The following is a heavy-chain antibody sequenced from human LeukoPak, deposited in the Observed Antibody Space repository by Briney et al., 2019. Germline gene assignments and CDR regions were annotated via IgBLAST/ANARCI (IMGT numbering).Heavy chain of an antibody. J-gene: IGHJ3*02. CDR2: IYYSGST. D-gene: IGHD5-12*01. V-gene: IGHV4-39*07. CDR3: ARGSGPVWLGQQDDAFDI. CDR1: GGSISSSSYY. Sequence: PSETLSLTCTVSGGSISSSSYYWGWIRQPPGKGLEWIGSIYYSGSTYYNPSLKSRVTISVDTSKNQFSLKLSSVTAADTAVYYCARGSGPVWLGQQDDAFDIWGQGTMVTVSS.